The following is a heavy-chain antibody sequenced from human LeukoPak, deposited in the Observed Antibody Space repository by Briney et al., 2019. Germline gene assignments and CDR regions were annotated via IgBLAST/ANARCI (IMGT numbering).Heavy chain of an antibody. J-gene: IGHJ4*02. V-gene: IGHV4-39*01. CDR3: VRHISTNTGYFDS. Sequence: SSETLSLTCTVSGGSINSHSYYWGWIRQPPGKGLEWIGSVYYDGTSYSNPSLKTRVGVFVDTSRDQFSLDLDFVTAADTALYYCVRHISTNTGYFDSCGQGTLVSVSS. D-gene: IGHD5-24*01. CDR2: VYYDGTS. CDR1: GGSINSHSYY.